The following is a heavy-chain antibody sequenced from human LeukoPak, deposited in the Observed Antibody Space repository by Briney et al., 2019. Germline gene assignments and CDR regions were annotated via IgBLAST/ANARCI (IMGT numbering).Heavy chain of an antibody. V-gene: IGHV1-3*01. D-gene: IGHD3-22*01. J-gene: IGHJ4*02. CDR2: INAGNGNT. CDR1: GYTFTSYA. Sequence: GASVKVSCKASGYTFTSYAMHWVRQAPGQRLEWMGWINAGNGNTKYSRKFQGRVTITRDTSASTAYMELSSLRSEDTAVYYCARDQYYYDSSGSVDYWGQGTLVTVSS. CDR3: ARDQYYYDSSGSVDY.